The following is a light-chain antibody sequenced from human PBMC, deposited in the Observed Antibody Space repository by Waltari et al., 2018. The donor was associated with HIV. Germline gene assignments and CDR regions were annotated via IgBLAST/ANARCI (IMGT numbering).Light chain of an antibody. Sequence: QSALTQPASVSGSPGQSITIPCTGTSSDVGGYSYVSWYQHHPGKAPKLMIFDVSNRPSGDSDRFSGSKSGNTASLTISGLQVEDEADYYCSSYTSTTTLEVFGGGTKLTVL. CDR2: DVS. J-gene: IGLJ2*01. CDR3: SSYTSTTTLEV. CDR1: SSDVGGYSY. V-gene: IGLV2-14*03.